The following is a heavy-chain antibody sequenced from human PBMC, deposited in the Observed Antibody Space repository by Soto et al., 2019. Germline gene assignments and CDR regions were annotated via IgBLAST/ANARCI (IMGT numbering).Heavy chain of an antibody. V-gene: IGHV3-21*06. Sequence: EVQLVESGGGLVKPGGSLRVSCAASGFSFTSYTRNWVRQTQGKGLEWVASISAGGRSIYSADSLKGRSTVSRDNAKSSLYLQMNSLRAEDTAVYYCARSTPGNPFDIWGQGTMVTVSS. CDR2: ISAGGRSI. CDR1: GFSFTSYT. CDR3: ARSTPGNPFDI. D-gene: IGHD3-10*01. J-gene: IGHJ3*02.